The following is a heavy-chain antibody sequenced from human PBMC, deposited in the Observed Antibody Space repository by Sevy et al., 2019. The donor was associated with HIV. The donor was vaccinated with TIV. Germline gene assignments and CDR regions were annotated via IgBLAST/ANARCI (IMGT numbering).Heavy chain of an antibody. CDR1: GFTFSSYGLSSYS. V-gene: IGHV3-21*01. Sequence: GGSLRLSCAASGFTFSSYGLSSYSMNWVRQAPGKGLEWVSSISSSSSYIFYADSVKGRFTISRDNAKNSLYLQMNSLRAEDTAVYYCARDRGVGTSSYGMDVWGQGTTVTVSS. CDR2: ISSSSSYI. J-gene: IGHJ6*02. D-gene: IGHD1-26*01. CDR3: ARDRGVGTSSYGMDV.